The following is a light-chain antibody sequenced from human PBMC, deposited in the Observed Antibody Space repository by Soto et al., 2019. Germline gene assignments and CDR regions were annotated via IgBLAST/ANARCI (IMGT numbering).Light chain of an antibody. J-gene: IGLJ2*01. CDR2: GNS. CDR3: QSYDSSLSGVV. CDR1: SSNIGAGYD. V-gene: IGLV1-40*01. Sequence: QSVLTQPPSVSGAPGQRVTISFTGSSSNIGAGYDVHWYQQLPGTAPKLLIYGNSNRPSGVPDRFSGSKSGTSASLAITGIQAEDEADYYCQSYDSSLSGVVFGGGTKLTVL.